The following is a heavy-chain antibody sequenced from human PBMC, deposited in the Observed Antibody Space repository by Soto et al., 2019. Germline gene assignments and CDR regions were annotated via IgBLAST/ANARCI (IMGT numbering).Heavy chain of an antibody. D-gene: IGHD3-3*01. CDR2: IKQDGSEK. CDR1: GFTFSSYW. V-gene: IGHV3-7*01. J-gene: IGHJ5*02. CDR3: ARDLSMMLYDFWSGYYRNWFDP. Sequence: GGSLRLSCAASGFTFSSYWMSWVRQAPGKGLEWVANIKQDGSEKYYVDSVKGRFTISRDNAKNSLYLQMNSLRAEDTAVYYCARDLSMMLYDFWSGYYRNWFDPWGQGTLVTVSS.